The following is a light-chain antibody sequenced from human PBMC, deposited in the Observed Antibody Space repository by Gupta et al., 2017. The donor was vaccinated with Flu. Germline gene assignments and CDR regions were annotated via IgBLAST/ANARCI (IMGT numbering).Light chain of an antibody. Sequence: QSVLTPPPSVSGAPGQRVTISCTGSSSNIGAGYDVQWYQQLPGTAPKLLIFGNSNRTSGVPDRFSGSKSGTSASLAITGLQAEDEADYYCQSYDSSLSGSKVFGGGTKLTVL. CDR1: SSNIGAGYD. CDR2: GNS. J-gene: IGLJ2*01. V-gene: IGLV1-40*01. CDR3: QSYDSSLSGSKV.